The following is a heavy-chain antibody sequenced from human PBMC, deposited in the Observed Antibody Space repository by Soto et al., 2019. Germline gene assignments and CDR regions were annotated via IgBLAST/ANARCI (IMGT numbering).Heavy chain of an antibody. CDR3: ARQTITMMIDH. V-gene: IGHV4-39*01. CDR2: IYYSGTT. Sequence: SETLSLTCTVSGGSISSTNYFWGWIRQSPGKELEWIATIYYSGTTYYKPSLKSRVTISVDTSKNQFSLKLGSVTAADTAVYYCARQTITMMIDHWGQGTLVTVSS. J-gene: IGHJ4*02. D-gene: IGHD3-22*01. CDR1: GGSISSTNYF.